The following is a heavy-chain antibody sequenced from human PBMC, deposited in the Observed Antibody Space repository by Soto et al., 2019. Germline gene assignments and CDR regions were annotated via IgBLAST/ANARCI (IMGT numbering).Heavy chain of an antibody. V-gene: IGHV4-34*01. D-gene: IGHD7-27*01. CDR3: ARSPNWGMGNYFDY. CDR2: INHSGST. J-gene: IGHJ4*02. Sequence: SETLSLTCAVYGGSFSGYYWSWIRQPPGKGLEWIGEINHSGSTNYNPSLKSRVTISVDTSKNQFSLKLSSVTAADTAVYYCARSPNWGMGNYFDYWGQGTLVTVSS. CDR1: GGSFSGYY.